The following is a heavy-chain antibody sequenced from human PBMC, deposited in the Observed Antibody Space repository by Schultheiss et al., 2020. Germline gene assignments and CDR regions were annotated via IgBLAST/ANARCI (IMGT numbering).Heavy chain of an antibody. Sequence: ASVKVSCKASGYTFTSYAMHWVRQAPGQRLEWMGWINAGNGNTKYSQKFQGRVTITRDTSASTAYMELISLRSEDTAVYYCARAWRNWNHKGGFDYWGQGTLVTVSS. D-gene: IGHD1-1*01. CDR2: INAGNGNT. CDR3: ARAWRNWNHKGGFDY. J-gene: IGHJ4*02. CDR1: GYTFTSYA. V-gene: IGHV1-3*01.